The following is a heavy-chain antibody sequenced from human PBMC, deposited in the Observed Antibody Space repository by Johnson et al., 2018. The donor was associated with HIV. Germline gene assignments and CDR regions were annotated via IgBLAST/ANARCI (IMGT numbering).Heavy chain of an antibody. V-gene: IGHV3-11*01. Sequence: QMQLVESGGGLVKPGGSLRLSCAASGFTFSDYYMSWIRQAPGKGLEWVSYISSSCSTIYYADSVKGRFTISRDDSKNTLYLQMNSLRAEDTALDYCASRPGLYYYDSSGFDAFDIWGQGTMVTVSS. D-gene: IGHD3-22*01. CDR1: GFTFSDYY. J-gene: IGHJ3*02. CDR3: ASRPGLYYYDSSGFDAFDI. CDR2: ISSSCSTI.